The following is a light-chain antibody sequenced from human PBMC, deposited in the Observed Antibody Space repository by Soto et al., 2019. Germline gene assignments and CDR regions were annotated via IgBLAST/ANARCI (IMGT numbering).Light chain of an antibody. CDR3: SSYTGCISHYV. V-gene: IGLV2-14*01. Sequence: QSVLTQPASVSGSPGQSITISCTGTSSDVGGYNYVSWYQHYPGKAPKLMIYEVSNRPSGVSNRFSGSKSGNTASLTISGLQAEDEADYDCSSYTGCISHYVFGTGTKVTVL. CDR1: SSDVGGYNY. CDR2: EVS. J-gene: IGLJ1*01.